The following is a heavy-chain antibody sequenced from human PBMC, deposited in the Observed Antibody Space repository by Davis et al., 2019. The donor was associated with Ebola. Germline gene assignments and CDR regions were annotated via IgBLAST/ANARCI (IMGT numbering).Heavy chain of an antibody. CDR3: ARQQEYSSSSVLGWAFDI. Sequence: AASVKVSCKSSGDTFNTYSISWIRQAPGQGLEWMGGIIPLFGTPNYAQKFQGRATITADKFASTVFMELSSLKASDTAMYYCARQQEYSSSSVLGWAFDIWGQGTMVTVSS. CDR2: IIPLFGTP. D-gene: IGHD6-6*01. CDR1: GDTFNTYS. J-gene: IGHJ3*02. V-gene: IGHV1-69*06.